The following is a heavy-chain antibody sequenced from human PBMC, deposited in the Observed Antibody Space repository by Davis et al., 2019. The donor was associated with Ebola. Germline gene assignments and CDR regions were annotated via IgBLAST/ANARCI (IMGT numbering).Heavy chain of an antibody. J-gene: IGHJ6*02. CDR3: AQSGYYRGYYYYGMDV. CDR1: GGTFGSYA. V-gene: IGHV1-69*04. D-gene: IGHD3-3*01. CDR2: IIPILGIA. Sequence: AASVKVSCKASGGTFGSYAISWVRQAPGQGLEWMGRIIPILGIANYAQKFQGRVTITADKSTSTAYMELSSLRSEDTAVYYCAQSGYYRGYYYYGMDVWGQGTTVTVSS.